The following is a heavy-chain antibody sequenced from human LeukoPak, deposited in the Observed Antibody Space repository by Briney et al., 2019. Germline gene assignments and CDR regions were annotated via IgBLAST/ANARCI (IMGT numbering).Heavy chain of an antibody. V-gene: IGHV4-39*07. D-gene: IGHD1/OR15-1a*01. J-gene: IGHJ3*02. Sequence: SETLSLTCTVSGGSISSSSYYWGWIRQPPGKGLEWIGSIYYSGSTYYNPSLKSRVTISVDTSKNQFSLKLSSVTAADTAVYYCARDEQFDIWGQGTMVTVSS. CDR3: ARDEQFDI. CDR1: GGSISSSSYY. CDR2: IYYSGST.